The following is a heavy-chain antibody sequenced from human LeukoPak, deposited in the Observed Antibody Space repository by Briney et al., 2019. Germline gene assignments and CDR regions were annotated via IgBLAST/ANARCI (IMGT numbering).Heavy chain of an antibody. CDR1: GGSISSYY. CDR3: ARSRPGDYSDYYYGMDV. V-gene: IGHV4-59*08. D-gene: IGHD4-17*01. J-gene: IGHJ6*02. CDR2: IYYSGST. Sequence: PSETLSLTCTVSGGSISSYYWSWIRQPPGKGLEWMGYIYYSGSTNYNPSLKSRVTISVDTSKNQFSLKLSSVTAADTAVYYCARSRPGDYSDYYYGMDVWGQGTTVTVSS.